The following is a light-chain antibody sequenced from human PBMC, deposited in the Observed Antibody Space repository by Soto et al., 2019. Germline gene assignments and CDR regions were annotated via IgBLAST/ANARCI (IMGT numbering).Light chain of an antibody. CDR3: QKYNSAPWT. J-gene: IGKJ1*01. Sequence: DIQMTQYPSSMFASVGDRVTITCRASQGISNYLAWYQQQPGKVPKLLIYVASTLQSGVPSRFSGSGSGTDFTLTISSLQPEDVATYYCQKYNSAPWTFGQGTKVEIK. CDR1: QGISNY. CDR2: VAS. V-gene: IGKV1-27*01.